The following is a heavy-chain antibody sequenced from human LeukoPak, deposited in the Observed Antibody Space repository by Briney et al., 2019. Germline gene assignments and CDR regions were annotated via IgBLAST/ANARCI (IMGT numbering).Heavy chain of an antibody. Sequence: PGGSLRLSCAASGFTFSSYAMHWVRRAPGKGLEWVAVISYDGSNKYYADSVKGRFTISRDNSKNTLYLQMNSLRAEDTAVYYCANNYLASGSYYNFYFDYWGQGTLVTVSS. CDR3: ANNYLASGSYYNFYFDY. CDR1: GFTFSSYA. V-gene: IGHV3-30*04. CDR2: ISYDGSNK. D-gene: IGHD3-10*01. J-gene: IGHJ4*02.